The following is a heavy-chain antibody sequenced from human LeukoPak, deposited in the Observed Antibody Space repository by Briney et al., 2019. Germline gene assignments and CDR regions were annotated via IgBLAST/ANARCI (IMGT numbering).Heavy chain of an antibody. Sequence: GGSLRLSCAASGFTFSSYAMSWIRQAPGKGLEWVSYISSSGSTIYYADSVKGRFTISRDNAKNSLHLQTNSLRAEDTAVYYCARSRSQEEWELLRHWGQGTLVTVSS. CDR1: GFTFSSYA. CDR2: ISSSGSTI. V-gene: IGHV3-11*01. J-gene: IGHJ4*02. CDR3: ARSRSQEEWELLRH. D-gene: IGHD1-26*01.